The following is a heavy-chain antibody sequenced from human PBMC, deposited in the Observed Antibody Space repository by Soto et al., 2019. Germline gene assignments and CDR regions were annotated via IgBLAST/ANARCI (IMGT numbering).Heavy chain of an antibody. D-gene: IGHD1-26*01. CDR2: IYYSGST. CDR3: ARGAHSGSYLPFDY. V-gene: IGHV4-61*08. CDR1: GGSISSGGYY. J-gene: IGHJ4*02. Sequence: PSETLSLTCTVSGGSISSGGYYWSWTRQHPGKGLEWIGYIYYSGSTNYNPSLKSRVTISVDTSKNQFSLKLSSVTAADTAVYYCARGAHSGSYLPFDYWGQGTLVTVSS.